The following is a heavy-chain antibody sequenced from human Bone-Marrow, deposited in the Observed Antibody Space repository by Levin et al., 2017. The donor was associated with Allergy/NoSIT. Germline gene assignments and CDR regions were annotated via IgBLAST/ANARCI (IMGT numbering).Heavy chain of an antibody. CDR2: VYYSGST. V-gene: IGHV4-59*08. CDR3: ARHAGPIHLWLMDY. CDR1: GGSISTYY. J-gene: IGHJ4*02. Sequence: SETLSLTCTVSGGSISTYYWSWIRQPPGKGLEWIGYVYYSGSTNYNPSLKSQVTMSVDTSKNHFSLKLSSVTAADTALYYCARHAGPIHLWLMDYWGQGTLVTVSS. D-gene: IGHD5-18*01.